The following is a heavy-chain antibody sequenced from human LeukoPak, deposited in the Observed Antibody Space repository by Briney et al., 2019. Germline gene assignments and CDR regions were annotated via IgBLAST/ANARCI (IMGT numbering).Heavy chain of an antibody. CDR2: FDPEDGET. Sequence: GASVKVSCKVSGYTLTELSMHWVRQAPGNGLEWMGGFDPEDGETIYAQKFQGRVTMTEDTSTDTAYMELSSLRSEDTAVYYCATDSEYSSGWSQDYWGQGTLVTVSS. CDR1: GYTLTELS. D-gene: IGHD6-19*01. CDR3: ATDSEYSSGWSQDY. V-gene: IGHV1-24*01. J-gene: IGHJ4*02.